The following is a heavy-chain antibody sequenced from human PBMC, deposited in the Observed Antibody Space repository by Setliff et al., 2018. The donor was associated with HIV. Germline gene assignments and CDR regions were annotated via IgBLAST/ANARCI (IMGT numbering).Heavy chain of an antibody. J-gene: IGHJ4*02. D-gene: IGHD3-3*01. V-gene: IGHV1-2*02. CDR3: ARDLSTHWSGYSLGY. CDR2: INPKFGGT. CDR1: GYIFTDYY. Sequence: AASVKVSCKASGYIFTDYYFHWVRQAPGQGLEWMGWINPKFGGTLYAQKFKGRVVMTRDMSTSTVYMELTSLTPDDTALYYCARDLSTHWSGYSLGYWGQGTPVTVS.